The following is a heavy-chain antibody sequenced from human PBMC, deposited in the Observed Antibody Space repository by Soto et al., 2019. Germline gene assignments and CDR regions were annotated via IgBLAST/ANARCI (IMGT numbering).Heavy chain of an antibody. CDR2: ISSSSSYT. Sequence: GGSLRLSCAASGFTFSDYYMSWIRQAPGKGLEWVSYISSSSSYTNYADPVKGRVTISRDNANNSLYLQMNSLRAEDTAVYYSARGNKLLWFGEFLDYWGREPWSPSPQ. V-gene: IGHV3-11*06. CDR3: ARGNKLLWFGEFLDY. D-gene: IGHD3-10*01. J-gene: IGHJ4*02. CDR1: GFTFSDYY.